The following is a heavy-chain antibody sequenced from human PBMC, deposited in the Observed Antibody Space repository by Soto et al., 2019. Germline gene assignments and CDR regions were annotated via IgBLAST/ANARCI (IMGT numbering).Heavy chain of an antibody. CDR2: IYYSGST. CDR3: ARGHDYMYNWFDP. Sequence: SLTCTVSGGSISSGGYYWSWIRQHPGKGLEWIGYIYYSGSTYYNPSLKSRVTISVDTSKNQFSLKLSSVTAADTAVYYCARGHDYMYNWFDPWGQGTLVTVSS. CDR1: GGSISSGGYY. V-gene: IGHV4-31*03. D-gene: IGHD4-4*01. J-gene: IGHJ5*02.